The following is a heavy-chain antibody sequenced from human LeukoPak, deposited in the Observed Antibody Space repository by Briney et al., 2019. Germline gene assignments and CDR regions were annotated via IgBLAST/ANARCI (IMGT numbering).Heavy chain of an antibody. Sequence: GGSLRLSCAASGFTFNTYWMHWVRQAPGKGLVWVSRIRSDGSSTSYADSVRGRFTISRDNAKNTLYLQMNSLRAEDTAVYYCARSGGDYWGQGTLVTVSS. CDR1: GFTFNTYW. D-gene: IGHD2-21*01. CDR2: IRSDGSST. J-gene: IGHJ4*02. V-gene: IGHV3-74*01. CDR3: ARSGGDY.